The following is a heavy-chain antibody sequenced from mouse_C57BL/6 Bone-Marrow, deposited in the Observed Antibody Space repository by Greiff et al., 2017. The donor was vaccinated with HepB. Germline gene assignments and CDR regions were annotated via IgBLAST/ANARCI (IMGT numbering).Heavy chain of an antibody. J-gene: IGHJ2*01. Sequence: QVQLQQPGAELVRPGTSVKLSCKASGYTFTSYWMHWVKQRPGQGLEWIGVIDPSDSYTNYNQKFKGKATLTVDTSSSTAYMQLSSLTSEDSAVYYCARVYGSSSDYWGQGTTLTVSS. CDR1: GYTFTSYW. CDR2: IDPSDSYT. CDR3: ARVYGSSSDY. D-gene: IGHD1-1*01. V-gene: IGHV1-59*01.